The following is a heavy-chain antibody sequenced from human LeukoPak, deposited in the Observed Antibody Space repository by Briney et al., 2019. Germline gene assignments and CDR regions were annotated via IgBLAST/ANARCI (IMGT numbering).Heavy chain of an antibody. Sequence: ASVKVSCKASGYTFTSYDINWVRQATGQGPEWMGWMNPNSGNTGYAQKFQGRVTMTRNTSISTAYMELSSLRSEDTAVYYCARVQYYYDYFDYWGQGTLVTVSS. CDR2: MNPNSGNT. CDR1: GYTFTSYD. J-gene: IGHJ4*02. CDR3: ARVQYYYDYFDY. D-gene: IGHD3-22*01. V-gene: IGHV1-8*01.